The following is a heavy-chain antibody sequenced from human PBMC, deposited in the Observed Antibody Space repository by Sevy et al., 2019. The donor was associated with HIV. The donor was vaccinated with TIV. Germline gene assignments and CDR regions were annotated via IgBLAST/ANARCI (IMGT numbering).Heavy chain of an antibody. CDR2: ISSSSTI. D-gene: IGHD4-17*01. CDR3: AREEHDYGDYGGAFDI. V-gene: IGHV3-48*02. Sequence: GGSLRISCAASGFTFSSYSMNWVRQAPGKGLEWVSYISSSSTIYYADSVKGRFTISRDNAKNSLYLQMNSLRDEDTAVSYCAREEHDYGDYGGAFDIRGQGTMVTVSS. J-gene: IGHJ3*02. CDR1: GFTFSSYS.